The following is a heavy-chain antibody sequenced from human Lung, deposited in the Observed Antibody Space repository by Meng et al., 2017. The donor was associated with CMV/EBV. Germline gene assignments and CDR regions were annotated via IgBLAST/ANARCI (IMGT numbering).Heavy chain of an antibody. V-gene: IGHV1-69*05. CDR3: ARFRPDCNSTSCYSLRLYYGMDV. CDR1: GGTFSSYA. Sequence: SVXVSXKASGGTFSSYAISWVRQAPGQGLEWMGGIIPIFGTANYAQKFQGRVTITTDESTSTAYMELSSLRSEDTAVYYCARFRPDCNSTSCYSLRLYYGMDVWXQGTXVTVAS. D-gene: IGHD2-2*01. CDR2: IIPIFGTA. J-gene: IGHJ6*02.